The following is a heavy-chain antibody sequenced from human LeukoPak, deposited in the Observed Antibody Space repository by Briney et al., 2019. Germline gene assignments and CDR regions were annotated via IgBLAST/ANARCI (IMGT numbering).Heavy chain of an antibody. J-gene: IGHJ4*02. Sequence: SETLSLTCTVSGGSISSSSYYWGWIRQPPGKGLEWIGSIYYSGSTYYNPSLKSRVTISVDTSKNQYSLKLSSVTAADTAVYYCARCDGSCYDYWGQGTLVTVSS. V-gene: IGHV4-39*07. CDR3: ARCDGSCYDY. D-gene: IGHD2-15*01. CDR2: IYYSGST. CDR1: GGSISSSSYY.